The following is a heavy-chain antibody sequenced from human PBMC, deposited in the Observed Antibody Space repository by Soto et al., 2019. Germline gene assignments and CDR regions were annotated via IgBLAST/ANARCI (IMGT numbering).Heavy chain of an antibody. CDR3: ASLYCSGGSCYPAYFDY. J-gene: IGHJ4*02. CDR1: GGSFFGYY. V-gene: IGHV4-59*01. Sequence: QVQLQESGPGLVKPSETLSLTCTVSGGSFFGYYWSWIRQPPGKGLEWIGYIYYSGSTNYNPSLKSRVTISVDTSTSQFSLKLSSVTAADTAVYYCASLYCSGGSCYPAYFDYWGQGTLVTVSS. CDR2: IYYSGST. D-gene: IGHD2-15*01.